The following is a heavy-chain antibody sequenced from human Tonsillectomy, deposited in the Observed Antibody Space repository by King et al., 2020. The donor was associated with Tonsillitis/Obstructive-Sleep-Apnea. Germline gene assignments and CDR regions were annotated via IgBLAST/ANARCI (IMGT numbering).Heavy chain of an antibody. D-gene: IGHD2-15*01. CDR2: IYYSGST. CDR3: AGPYCRGGNCSPEGFYFDY. J-gene: IGHJ4*02. Sequence: QLQESGPGLVKPSETLSLTCTVSGVSISSISYYWGWIRQPPGKGLEWIGTIYYSGSTYYNPSLKSRVTVSVDTSKSQFSLKLSSVTAADTAVYYCAGPYCRGGNCSPEGFYFDYWGQGTLVTVSS. CDR1: GVSISSISYY. V-gene: IGHV4-39*01.